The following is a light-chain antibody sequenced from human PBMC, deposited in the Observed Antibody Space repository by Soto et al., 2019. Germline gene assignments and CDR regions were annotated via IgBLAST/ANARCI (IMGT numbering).Light chain of an antibody. CDR1: QSVSSSY. Sequence: EIVLTQSPGTLSLSPGERATLSCRASQSVSSSYLAWYQQKPGQAPRLLIYGASSRATGIPDRFSGSGSGTDSTLTISRLEPEDFAVYYCQQYNNWPPLTFGGGTKVDIK. J-gene: IGKJ4*01. CDR3: QQYNNWPPLT. V-gene: IGKV3-20*01. CDR2: GAS.